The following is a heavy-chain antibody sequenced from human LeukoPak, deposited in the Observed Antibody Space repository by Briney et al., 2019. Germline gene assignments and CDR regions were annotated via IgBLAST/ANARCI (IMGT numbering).Heavy chain of an antibody. J-gene: IGHJ4*02. CDR3: ARVPQYYYDSSGYSGGYFDY. Sequence: ASVKVSCKASGGTFSSYAISWVRQAPGQGLEWMGGIIPIFGTANYAQKFQGRVTITADESTSTAYMELSSLRSEDTAVYYCARVPQYYYDSSGYSGGYFDYWGQGTLVTVSS. D-gene: IGHD3-22*01. CDR2: IIPIFGTA. V-gene: IGHV1-69*13. CDR1: GGTFSSYA.